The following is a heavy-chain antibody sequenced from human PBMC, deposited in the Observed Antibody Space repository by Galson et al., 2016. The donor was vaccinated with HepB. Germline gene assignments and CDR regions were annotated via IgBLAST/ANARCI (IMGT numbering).Heavy chain of an antibody. CDR2: IDPSDSYT. J-gene: IGHJ5*02. Sequence: QSGAEVKKPGESLRISCKGSGYSFTNYWISWVRQMPGKGLEWMGRIDPSDSYTNYSPSFQGHVTFSADKSLSTVYLHWSSLKASDTAMYYCARVGSDILTGSDNWFDPWGQGRLVTVSA. CDR1: GYSFTNYW. V-gene: IGHV5-10-1*01. CDR3: ARVGSDILTGSDNWFDP. D-gene: IGHD3-9*01.